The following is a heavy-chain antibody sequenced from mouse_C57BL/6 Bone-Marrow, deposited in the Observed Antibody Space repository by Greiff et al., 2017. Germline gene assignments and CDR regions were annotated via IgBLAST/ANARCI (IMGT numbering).Heavy chain of an antibody. V-gene: IGHV1-69*01. Sequence: QVQLQQPGAELVMPGASVKLSCKASGYTFTSYWMHWVKQRPGQGLEWIGEIDPSDSYTNYNQKFKGKSTLTVDKSSSTAYMQLSSLTSEDSAVYYCAREDYYGSPYYYAMDYWGQGTSVTVSS. D-gene: IGHD1-1*01. CDR1: GYTFTSYW. CDR2: IDPSDSYT. J-gene: IGHJ4*01. CDR3: AREDYYGSPYYYAMDY.